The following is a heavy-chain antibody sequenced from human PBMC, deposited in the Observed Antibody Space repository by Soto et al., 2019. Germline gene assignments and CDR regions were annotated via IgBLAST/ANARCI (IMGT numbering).Heavy chain of an antibody. Sequence: PGGSLRLSCAASGFTFSGSAMHWVRQASGKGLEWVGRIRSKAKSYATAYAASVKGRFTISRDDSKNTAYLQMNSLKTEDTAVYYCTTVLLWFGESPDYWGQGTLVTVSS. D-gene: IGHD3-10*01. CDR1: GFTFSGSA. CDR3: TTVLLWFGESPDY. CDR2: IRSKAKSYAT. V-gene: IGHV3-73*01. J-gene: IGHJ4*02.